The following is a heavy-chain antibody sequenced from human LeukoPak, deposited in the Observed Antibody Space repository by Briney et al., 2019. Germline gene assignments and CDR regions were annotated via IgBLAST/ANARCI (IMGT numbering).Heavy chain of an antibody. CDR2: ITGGGDT. D-gene: IGHD6-19*01. J-gene: IGHJ4*02. Sequence: GGSLRLSCAASGFTFSTYAMNWVRQAPGKGLAWVSTITGGGDTYYADSVKGRFTISRDNSKNTLSLQMSSLRGEDTAIYYCAKGGSSAWNSYDYWGQGTLVTVSS. CDR3: AKGGSSAWNSYDY. V-gene: IGHV3-23*01. CDR1: GFTFSTYA.